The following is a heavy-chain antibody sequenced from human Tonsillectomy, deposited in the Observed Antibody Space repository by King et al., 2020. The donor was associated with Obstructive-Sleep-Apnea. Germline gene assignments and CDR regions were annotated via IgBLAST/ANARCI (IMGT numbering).Heavy chain of an antibody. V-gene: IGHV6-1*01. Sequence: VQLKQSGPGLVKPSQTLSLTCALSGDSVSSNSAAWNWIRQSPSRGLEWLGRTYYRSKWYNDYAVSVKSRITINPDTSKNQFSLQLNSVTPEDTAVYYCARELYSSSWPKHNWYFDLWGRGTLVTVSS. CDR2: TYYRSKWYN. J-gene: IGHJ2*01. D-gene: IGHD6-13*01. CDR3: ARELYSSSWPKHNWYFDL. CDR1: GDSVSSNSAA.